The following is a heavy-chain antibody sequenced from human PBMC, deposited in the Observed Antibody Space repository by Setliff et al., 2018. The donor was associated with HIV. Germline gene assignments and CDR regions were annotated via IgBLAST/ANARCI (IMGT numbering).Heavy chain of an antibody. CDR1: GFSFSTYG. Sequence: SCVASGFSFSTYGMSWVRQAPGKGLEWVSTISRSSDIIKYADSVEGRFTISRDNSKSTLYLQMSSLGVEDTAVYYCAKDRGDSDYWGQGTLVTVSS. V-gene: IGHV3-23*01. J-gene: IGHJ4*02. CDR3: AKDRGDSDY. D-gene: IGHD3-10*01. CDR2: ISRSSDII.